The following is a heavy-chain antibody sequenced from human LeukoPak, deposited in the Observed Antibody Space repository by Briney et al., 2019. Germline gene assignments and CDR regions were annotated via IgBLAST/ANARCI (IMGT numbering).Heavy chain of an antibody. CDR2: TFSNDAK. Sequence: ESGPVLLKPTETLTLTCTVSGFSLSNARMGVSWIRQPPGKTLEWLAHTFSNDAKSYSTSLKSRLTISKDTSKSQVVLTMTNMDPVDTATYYCAREGWYCSGGSCYRRRFYFDYWGQGTLVTVPS. CDR1: GFSLSNARMG. V-gene: IGHV2-26*01. D-gene: IGHD2-15*01. CDR3: AREGWYCSGGSCYRRRFYFDY. J-gene: IGHJ4*02.